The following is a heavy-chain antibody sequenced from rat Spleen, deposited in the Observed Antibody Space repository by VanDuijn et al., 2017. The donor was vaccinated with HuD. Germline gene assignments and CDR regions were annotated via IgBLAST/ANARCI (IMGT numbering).Heavy chain of an antibody. J-gene: IGHJ2*01. CDR1: GYTFTSYY. CDR3: AREAFGVDY. Sequence: QVQLQQSGAELAKPGSSVKISCKASGYTFTSYYIGWIKQTTGQGLDYIGYINTGSGVTNYNERFKGKATLTVDKSSSTAFMQLSSLTPDDSAVFYCAREAFGVDYWGQGVKVTVSS. V-gene: IGHV1-43*01. CDR2: INTGSGVT. D-gene: IGHD4-3*01.